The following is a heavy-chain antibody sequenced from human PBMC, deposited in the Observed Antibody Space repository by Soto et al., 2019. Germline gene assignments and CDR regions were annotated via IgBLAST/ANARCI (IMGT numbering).Heavy chain of an antibody. CDR1: GFRFSSYA. CDR2: VDSSGGDT. Sequence: HPGGSLRLSCAASGFRFSSYAMSWVRQAPGKGLEWVSSVDSSGGDTHYADSVKGRFTISRDNSKTTLYLQIDSLRAEDSAMYYCAKFETRFGSRWYFGWFDPWGQGTLVTVSS. D-gene: IGHD6-13*01. J-gene: IGHJ5*02. CDR3: AKFETRFGSRWYFGWFDP. V-gene: IGHV3-23*01.